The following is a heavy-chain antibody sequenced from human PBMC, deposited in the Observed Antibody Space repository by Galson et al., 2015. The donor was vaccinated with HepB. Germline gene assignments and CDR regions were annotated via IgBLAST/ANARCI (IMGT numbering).Heavy chain of an antibody. CDR1: GGTFSSYA. D-gene: IGHD2-2*01. CDR2: IIPILGMA. J-gene: IGHJ6*02. V-gene: IGHV1-69*04. CDR3: ASAHIVVVPAAKWDYYYYGMDV. Sequence: SVKVSCKASGGTFSSYAISWVRQAPGQGLEWMGRIIPILGMANYAQKFQGRVTITADKSTSTAYMELSSLRSEDTGVYYCASAHIVVVPAAKWDYYYYGMDVWGQGTTVTVSS.